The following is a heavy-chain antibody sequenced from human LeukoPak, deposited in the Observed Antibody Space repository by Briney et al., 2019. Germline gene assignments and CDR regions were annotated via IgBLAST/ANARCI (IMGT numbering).Heavy chain of an antibody. Sequence: GGSLRLSCEVSGLSFSDYEMNWVCQTPGKGLEWVAQISSSARSISYADAVTGRFTISRDNAKNSLFLHMNGLRVGDTAFYYYASGVSYGSGVYHYGSYWDQGTGVTVSS. V-gene: IGHV3-48*03. CDR2: ISSSARSI. CDR3: ASGVSYGSGVYHYGSY. D-gene: IGHD3-10*01. J-gene: IGHJ4*02. CDR1: GLSFSDYE.